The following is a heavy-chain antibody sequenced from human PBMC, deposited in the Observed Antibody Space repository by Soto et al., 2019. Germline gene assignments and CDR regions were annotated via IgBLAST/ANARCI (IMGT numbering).Heavy chain of an antibody. Sequence: HPGGSLRLSCAASGFTFSSYGMHWVRQAPGKGLEWVAVISYDGSNKYYADSVKGRFTISRDNSKNTLYLQMNSLRAEDTAVYYCATPPGGVYCTNGVCDNWFAPWGQGTLVTVSS. CDR2: ISYDGSNK. J-gene: IGHJ5*02. CDR3: ATPPGGVYCTNGVCDNWFAP. V-gene: IGHV3-30*03. CDR1: GFTFSSYG. D-gene: IGHD2-8*01.